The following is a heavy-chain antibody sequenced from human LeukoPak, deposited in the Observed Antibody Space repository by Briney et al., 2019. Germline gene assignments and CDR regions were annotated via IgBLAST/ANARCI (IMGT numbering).Heavy chain of an antibody. CDR1: GFTFSSYS. V-gene: IGHV3-21*01. CDR3: ARSLFGEYYFDY. Sequence: GGSLRLSCAASGFTFSSYSMNWVRQAPGKGLEGVSSISSSSSYIYYADSVKGRFTISRDNAKNSLYLQMNNLRAEDTAVYYCARSLFGEYYFDYWGQGTLVTVSS. CDR2: ISSSSSYI. D-gene: IGHD3-10*01. J-gene: IGHJ4*02.